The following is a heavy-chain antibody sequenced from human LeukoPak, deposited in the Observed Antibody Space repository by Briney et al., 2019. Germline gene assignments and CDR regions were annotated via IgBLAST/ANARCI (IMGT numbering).Heavy chain of an antibody. V-gene: IGHV4-34*01. CDR2: INHSGST. CDR3: ASCYYYDSSGCAY. CDR1: GGSFSGYY. J-gene: IGHJ4*02. Sequence: SETLSLTCAVYGGSFSGYYWSWIRQPPGKGLEWIGEINHSGSTNCNPSLKSRVTISVDTSKNQFSLKLSSVTAADTAVYYCASCYYYDSSGCAYWGQGTLVTVSS. D-gene: IGHD3-22*01.